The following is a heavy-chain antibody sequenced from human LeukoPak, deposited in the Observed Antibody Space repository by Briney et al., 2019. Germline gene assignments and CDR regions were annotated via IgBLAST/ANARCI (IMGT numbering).Heavy chain of an antibody. Sequence: SETLSLTCTVSGGSINSYYWNWIRQPPGKALEWIGYIYSSGTTNYNPSLKSRVTISVDTSKNQFSLRLTSLTAADTAVYYCARGTRWSDYWGQGTLSPSPQ. D-gene: IGHD1-1*01. CDR3: ARGTRWSDY. V-gene: IGHV4-59*01. J-gene: IGHJ4*02. CDR2: IYSSGTT. CDR1: GGSINSYY.